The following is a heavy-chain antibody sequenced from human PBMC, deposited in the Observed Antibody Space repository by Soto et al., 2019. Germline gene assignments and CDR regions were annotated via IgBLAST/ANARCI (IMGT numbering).Heavy chain of an antibody. D-gene: IGHD1-26*01. Sequence: EVHLVESGGGLVQTGGSWGLPVAIFNSTVRGVGRNWVRQAPGKGLEWVAHINQDGSEKYYVDSVKGRFTISRDNAKKSLYLQMNSLRPADTAMYYCSGGVGDAFWGQGTLVTVSS. J-gene: IGHJ4*02. CDR3: SGGVGDAF. V-gene: IGHV3-7*04. CDR2: INQDGSEK. CDR1: NSTVRGVG.